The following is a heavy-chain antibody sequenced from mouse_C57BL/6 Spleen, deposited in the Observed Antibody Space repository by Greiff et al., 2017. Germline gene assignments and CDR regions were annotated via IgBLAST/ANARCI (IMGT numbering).Heavy chain of an antibody. CDR3: ARGSYGGSYWYFDV. V-gene: IGHV3-6*01. Sequence: EVKLVESGPGLVKPSQSLSLTCSVTGYSITSGYYWNWIRPFPGNILEWMGYISYGGSNNYNPSLKNRISIPLDTSKNQFFLKLNSGTTEDTATYYWARGSYGGSYWYFDVWGTGTTVTVSS. J-gene: IGHJ1*03. CDR1: GYSITSGYY. D-gene: IGHD1-1*01. CDR2: ISYGGSN.